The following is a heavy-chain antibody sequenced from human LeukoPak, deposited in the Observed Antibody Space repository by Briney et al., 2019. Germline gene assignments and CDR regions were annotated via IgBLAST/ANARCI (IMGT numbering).Heavy chain of an antibody. CDR2: ISSSSSYI. D-gene: IGHD5-12*01. CDR1: GFTFSSYT. J-gene: IGHJ3*02. V-gene: IGHV3-21*01. CDR3: ARAGRGYDDAFDI. Sequence: PGGSLRLSCAASGFTFSSYTMNWVRQAPGKGLEWVSSISSSSSYIYYAHSVKGRFTISRDNAKNSLFLQMNSLRAEDTTVYYCARAGRGYDDAFDIWGQGTMVTVPS.